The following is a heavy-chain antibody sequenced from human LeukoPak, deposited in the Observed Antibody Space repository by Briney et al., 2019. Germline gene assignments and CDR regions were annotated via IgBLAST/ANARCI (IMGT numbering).Heavy chain of an antibody. CDR1: GFTFSSYS. CDR2: ISSRSTYI. J-gene: IGHJ5*02. V-gene: IGHV3-21*01. CDR3: ARFRFGYYDNTAPP. D-gene: IGHD3-22*01. Sequence: PGGPLRLSCAVSGFTFSSYSMNWVRQAPGKELQWVSSISSRSTYIYYTDAVKGRFTISRDNAKNSLYLHMNCLRAEDTAVYYCARFRFGYYDNTAPPWGQGTLVTVSS.